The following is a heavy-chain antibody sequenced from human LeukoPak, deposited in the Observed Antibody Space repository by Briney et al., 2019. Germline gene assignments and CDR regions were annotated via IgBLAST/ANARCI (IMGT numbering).Heavy chain of an antibody. V-gene: IGHV4-34*01. CDR2: INHSGST. Sequence: SETLSLTCAVYGGSFSGYYWSWVRQPPGKGLEWIGEINHSGSTNYNPSLKGRVTISVDTSKNQFSLKLSSVTAADTAVYYCAAAPRNPSFDYWGQGTLVTVSS. CDR1: GGSFSGYY. CDR3: AAAPRNPSFDY. D-gene: IGHD1-14*01. J-gene: IGHJ4*02.